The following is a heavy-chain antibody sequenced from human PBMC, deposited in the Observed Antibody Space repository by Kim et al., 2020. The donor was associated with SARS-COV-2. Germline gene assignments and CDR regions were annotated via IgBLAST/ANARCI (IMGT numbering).Heavy chain of an antibody. CDR3: ARTGGFWSGSNWFDP. CDR2: INPNSGGT. D-gene: IGHD3-3*01. J-gene: IGHJ5*02. V-gene: IGHV1-2*02. CDR1: GYTFTGYY. Sequence: ASVKVSCKASGYTFTGYYMHWVRQAPGQGLEWMGWINPNSGGTNYAQKFQGRVTMTRDTSISTAYMELSRLRSDDTAVYYCARTGGFWSGSNWFDPWGQGTLVTVSS.